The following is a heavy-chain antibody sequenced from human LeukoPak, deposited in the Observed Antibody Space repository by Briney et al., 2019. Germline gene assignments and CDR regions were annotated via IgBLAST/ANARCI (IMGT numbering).Heavy chain of an antibody. Sequence: SETLSLTCTVSGGSISSHYWSWIRQPPGKGLEWIGYIYYSGSTNYNPSLKSRVTISVDTSKNQFSLKLSSVTAADTAVYYCARGARYYYGSGSYGNYYMDVWGKGTTVTVPS. CDR1: GGSISSHY. J-gene: IGHJ6*03. CDR3: ARGARYYYGSGSYGNYYMDV. V-gene: IGHV4-59*11. CDR2: IYYSGST. D-gene: IGHD3-10*01.